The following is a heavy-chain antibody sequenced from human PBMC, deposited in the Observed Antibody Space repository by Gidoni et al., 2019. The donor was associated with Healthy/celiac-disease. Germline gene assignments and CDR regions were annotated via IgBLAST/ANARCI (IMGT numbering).Heavy chain of an antibody. D-gene: IGHD3-10*01. J-gene: IGHJ4*02. CDR2: IYHSGST. Sequence: QVQLQESGPGLVKPSETLSLTCAVSGYSISSGYYWGWIRQPPGKGLEWIGSIYHSGSTYYNPSLKSRVTISVDTSKNQFSLKLSSVTAADTAVYYCASGWGVQGVIAGDYWGQGTLVTVSS. CDR3: ASGWGVQGVIAGDY. CDR1: GYSISSGYY. V-gene: IGHV4-38-2*01.